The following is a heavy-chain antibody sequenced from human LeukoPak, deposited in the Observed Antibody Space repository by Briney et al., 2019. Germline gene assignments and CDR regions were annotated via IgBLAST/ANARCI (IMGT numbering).Heavy chain of an antibody. CDR3: ARRWATYYYDSSGYLTDY. J-gene: IGHJ4*02. Sequence: ASVKVSCNVSGYTLTELSMHWVRQAPGKGLEWMGRFDPEDGETIYTQKFQGRVTMTRNTSISTAYMELSSLRSEDTAVYYCARRWATYYYDSSGYLTDYWGQGTLVTVSS. D-gene: IGHD3-22*01. CDR1: GYTLTELS. CDR2: FDPEDGET. V-gene: IGHV1-24*01.